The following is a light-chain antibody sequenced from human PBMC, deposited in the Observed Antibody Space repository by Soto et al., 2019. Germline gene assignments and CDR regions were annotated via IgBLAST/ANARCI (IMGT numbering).Light chain of an antibody. V-gene: IGKV3D-20*02. Sequence: EIVLTQSPGTLSLSPGDRATLSCRASHSVDNNYFAWYQQKPGQAPRLLIYDVSSRATGIPDRFSGSGSGTDFTLTISRLEPEDFALYYCQQHINWPLTFGGGTKVEIK. CDR1: HSVDNNY. CDR3: QQHINWPLT. CDR2: DVS. J-gene: IGKJ4*01.